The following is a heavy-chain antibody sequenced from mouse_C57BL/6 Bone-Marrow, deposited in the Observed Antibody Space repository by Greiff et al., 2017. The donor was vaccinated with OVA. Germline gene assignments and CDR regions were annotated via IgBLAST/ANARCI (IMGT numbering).Heavy chain of an antibody. CDR2: ILPGSGST. CDR1: GYTFTGYW. Sequence: QVTLKESGAELMKPGASVKLSCKATGYTFTGYWIEWVKQRPGHGLEWIGEILPGSGSTNYNEKFKGKATFTADTSSNTAYMQLSSLTTDASAIYYCATDREGGYWYFDVWGTGTTVTVSS. V-gene: IGHV1-9*01. CDR3: ATDREGGYWYFDV. J-gene: IGHJ1*03.